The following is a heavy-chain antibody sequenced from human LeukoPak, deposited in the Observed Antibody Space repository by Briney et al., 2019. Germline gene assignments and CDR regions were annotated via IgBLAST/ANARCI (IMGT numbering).Heavy chain of an antibody. CDR3: ARSHSSGWNLWFDP. J-gene: IGHJ5*02. CDR1: GVSISSYY. CDR2: IYYSGST. D-gene: IGHD6-19*01. V-gene: IGHV4-59*01. Sequence: SETLSLTCTVSGVSISSYYWSWIRRPPGKGLEWIGYIYYSGSTRYSPSLKSRVTISVDTSKNQFSLRLSSVTAADTAVYYCARSHSSGWNLWFDPWGQGTLVTVSS.